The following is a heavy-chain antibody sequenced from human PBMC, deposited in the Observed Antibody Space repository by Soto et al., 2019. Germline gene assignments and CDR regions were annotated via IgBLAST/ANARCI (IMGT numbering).Heavy chain of an antibody. CDR1: GFTFSSYA. CDR3: AKGRGSYSYYYGMDV. CDR2: ISGSGGST. J-gene: IGHJ6*02. Sequence: PGGSLRLSCAASGFTFSSYAMSWVRQAPGKGLEWVSAISGSGGSTYYADSVKGRLTISRDNSKNTLYLQMNSLRAEDTAVYYCAKGRGSYSYYYGMDVWGQGTTVTVSS. D-gene: IGHD1-26*01. V-gene: IGHV3-23*01.